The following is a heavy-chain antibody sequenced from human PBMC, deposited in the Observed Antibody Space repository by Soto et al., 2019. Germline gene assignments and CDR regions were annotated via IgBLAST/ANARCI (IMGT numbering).Heavy chain of an antibody. Sequence: SETLSLTCTVSSGSISTSSSYWGWIRQPPGKGLEWIGSIYYSGNTYYNPSLKSRVTISIDTSKTQFSLKLNSVTAADTAVYYCGAQDYGAQRYHLANWGQGTLVTVSS. CDR1: SGSISTSSSY. D-gene: IGHD4-17*01. CDR2: IYYSGNT. CDR3: GAQDYGAQRYHLAN. V-gene: IGHV4-39*01. J-gene: IGHJ1*01.